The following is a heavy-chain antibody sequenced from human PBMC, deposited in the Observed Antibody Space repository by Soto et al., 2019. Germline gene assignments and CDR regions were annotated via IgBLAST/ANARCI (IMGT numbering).Heavy chain of an antibody. V-gene: IGHV3-15*01. CDR1: GFTFRNAW. CDR3: TTTKFWRGVDC. Sequence: EVQLVESGGGLVKPGGSLRLSCAASGFTFRNAWMSWVRQFPGKVLECVGRIKSKSDNGTADHDAPVTGRFTISRDDSKNMLYLQMNSLKTEDTAVYYCTTTKFWRGVDCWGQGAMVTVSS. J-gene: IGHJ4*02. D-gene: IGHD3-3*01. CDR2: IKSKSDNGTA.